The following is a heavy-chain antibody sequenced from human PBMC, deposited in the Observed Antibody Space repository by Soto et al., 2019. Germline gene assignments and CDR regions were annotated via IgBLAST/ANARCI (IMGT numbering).Heavy chain of an antibody. CDR2: IIPISGTA. CDR1: GGTFSSYA. V-gene: IGHV1-69*06. Sequence: QVQLVQSGAEVKKPGSSVKVSCKASGGTFSSYAISWVRQAPGQGLEWMGGIIPISGTANYAQKFQGRVTITEDKSPSTAYMELSSRRSEDTAVYYCAREGSLLGYCSSTSCYRYGMDVWGQGPTVTVSS. D-gene: IGHD2-2*01. J-gene: IGHJ6*02. CDR3: AREGSLLGYCSSTSCYRYGMDV.